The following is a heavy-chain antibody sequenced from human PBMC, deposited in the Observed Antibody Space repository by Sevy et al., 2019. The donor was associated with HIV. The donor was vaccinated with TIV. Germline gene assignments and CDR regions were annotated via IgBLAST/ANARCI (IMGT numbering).Heavy chain of an antibody. V-gene: IGHV3-7*01. Sequence: GGSLRLSCETSGFIFTDYWMSWVRQIPGKGLEWVATIKQDQSEKYYVDSVKGRFAISRDSAKKSVSLQMNGLRAEDTALYFCAREVGGFNWRPYYFDSWGQGTQVTVSS. CDR1: GFIFTDYW. J-gene: IGHJ4*02. CDR3: AREVGGFNWRPYYFDS. D-gene: IGHD3-3*01. CDR2: IKQDQSEK.